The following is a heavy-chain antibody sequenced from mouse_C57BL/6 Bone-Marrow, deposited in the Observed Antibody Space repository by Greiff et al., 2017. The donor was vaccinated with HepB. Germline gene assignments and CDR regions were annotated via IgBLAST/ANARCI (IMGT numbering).Heavy chain of an antibody. CDR1: GYSFTDYN. Sequence: EVQVVESGPELVKPGASVKISCKASGYSFTDYNMNWVKQSNGKSLEWIGVINPNYGTTSYNQKFKGKATLTVDQSSSTAYMQLNSLTSEDSAVYYCARVPHYYGSRYFDYWGQGTTLTVSS. V-gene: IGHV1-39*01. CDR3: ARVPHYYGSRYFDY. D-gene: IGHD1-1*01. CDR2: INPNYGTT. J-gene: IGHJ2*01.